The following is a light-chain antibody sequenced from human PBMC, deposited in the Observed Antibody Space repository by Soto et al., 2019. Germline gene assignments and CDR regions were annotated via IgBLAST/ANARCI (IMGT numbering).Light chain of an antibody. CDR2: DAS. Sequence: IVLTQSRATLSLYPGERATLSCRASQSVSSYLAWYQQKPGQAPRLLIYDASNRATGIPARFSGSGSGTDFTLTISSLEPEDFAVYYCQQRTNWPITFGQGTRLEIK. V-gene: IGKV3-11*01. CDR1: QSVSSY. CDR3: QQRTNWPIT. J-gene: IGKJ5*01.